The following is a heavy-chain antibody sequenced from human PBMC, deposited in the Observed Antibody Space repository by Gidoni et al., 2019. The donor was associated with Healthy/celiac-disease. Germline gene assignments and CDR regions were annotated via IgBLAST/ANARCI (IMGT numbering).Heavy chain of an antibody. D-gene: IGHD2-2*01. CDR3: ARRGCSSTSCSFDP. CDR1: GFPFDDYA. V-gene: IGHV3-9*01. Sequence: EVQLVGSGGGLVRPASSLRLSVPALGFPFDDYAMHWVRQAPGKGLEWVSGISWNSGSIGYADSVKGRFTISRDNAKNSLYLQMNSLRAEDTALYYCARRGCSSTSCSFDPWGQGTLVTVSS. CDR2: ISWNSGSI. J-gene: IGHJ5*02.